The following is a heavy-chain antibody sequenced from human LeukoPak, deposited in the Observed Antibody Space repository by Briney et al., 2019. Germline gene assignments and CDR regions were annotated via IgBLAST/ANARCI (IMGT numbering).Heavy chain of an antibody. CDR2: ISSSSSYI. Sequence: GGSLRLSCAASGFTFSSYSMNWVRQAPGKGLEWVSSISSSSSYIYYADSVKGRFTISRDNAKNSLYLQMNSLRAEDTAVYYCARKVGGYYFDYWGPGTLVTVSS. CDR3: ARKVGGYYFDY. D-gene: IGHD5-12*01. CDR1: GFTFSSYS. J-gene: IGHJ4*02. V-gene: IGHV3-21*01.